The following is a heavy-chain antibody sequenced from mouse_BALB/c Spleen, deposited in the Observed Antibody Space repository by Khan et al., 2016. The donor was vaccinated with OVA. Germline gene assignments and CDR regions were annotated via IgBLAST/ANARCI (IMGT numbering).Heavy chain of an antibody. CDR3: ARHLTGSFAY. D-gene: IGHD4-1*01. CDR2: ISSGGDYT. J-gene: IGHJ3*01. CDR1: GFIFSSYS. V-gene: IGHV5-6*02. Sequence: EVMLVESGGDLVKPGGSLKLSCAASGFIFSSYSMSWVRQTPDKRLEWVATISSGGDYTYYPDSVKGRFTISRDDAKNTLYLQMSSLKSEDTAMXYCARHLTGSFAYWGQGTLVTVSA.